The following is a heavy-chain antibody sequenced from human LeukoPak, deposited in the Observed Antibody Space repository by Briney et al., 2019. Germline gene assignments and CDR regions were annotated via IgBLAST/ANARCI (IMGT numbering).Heavy chain of an antibody. V-gene: IGHV1-2*02. CDR1: GYTLTGHY. CDR2: INPNTGAT. D-gene: IGHD2-15*01. J-gene: IGHJ6*02. Sequence: ASVKVSCKASGYTLTGHYLHWVRQAPGQGLEWMGWINPNTGATTYAQRFQGRVTLTRDTSISTAYMDLSRLRPDDMAVYYCASVGVVADYGLDVWGQGTTVTVSS. CDR3: ASVGVVADYGLDV.